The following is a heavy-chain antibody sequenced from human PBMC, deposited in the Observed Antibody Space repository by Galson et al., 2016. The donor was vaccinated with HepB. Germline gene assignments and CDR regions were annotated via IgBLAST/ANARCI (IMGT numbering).Heavy chain of an antibody. Sequence: ETLSLTCAVYRGFFSGHYWSWIRQPPGKRLEWIGEINHSGGTNYNPSLKSRVTISLDTSKNQFSLKLSSVTAADTGVYFCARGNLRGELHFDYWGQGNLVTVSS. V-gene: IGHV4-34*01. D-gene: IGHD1-26*01. CDR2: INHSGGT. CDR1: RGFFSGHY. J-gene: IGHJ4*02. CDR3: ARGNLRGELHFDY.